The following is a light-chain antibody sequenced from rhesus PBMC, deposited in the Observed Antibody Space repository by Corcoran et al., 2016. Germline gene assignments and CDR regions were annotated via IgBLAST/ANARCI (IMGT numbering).Light chain of an antibody. J-gene: IGKJ2*01. CDR2: KAA. V-gene: IGKV1-22*01. CDR3: LQYSSSPYS. CDR1: QSISSW. Sequence: DIQMTQSPSSLSASVGDTVTITCRASQSISSWLDWYQQKPGKAPKLLIYKAASLQSGVPSRFSGSVYGTDFTLTISSLQPEDFATYYCLQYSSSPYSFGQGTKVEIK.